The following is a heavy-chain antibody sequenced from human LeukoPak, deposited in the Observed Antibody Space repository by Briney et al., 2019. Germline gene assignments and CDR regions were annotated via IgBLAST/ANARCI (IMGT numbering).Heavy chain of an antibody. D-gene: IGHD2-15*01. CDR3: ARIHRYCSGGARYVLDN. V-gene: IGHV4-59*02. CDR2: VYYSGST. J-gene: IGHJ4*02. Sequence: PSETLSLTCVVSGGSVSGCYWGWIRQPPGRGLEWIGYVYYSGSTNYNPSFKSRITISVDTSRNQFSLQLSSVTAADTAVYYCARIHRYCSGGARYVLDNWGQGTLVAVSS. CDR1: GGSVSGCY.